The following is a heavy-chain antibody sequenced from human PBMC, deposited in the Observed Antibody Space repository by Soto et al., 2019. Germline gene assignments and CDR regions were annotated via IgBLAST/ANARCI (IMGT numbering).Heavy chain of an antibody. Sequence: GESLKISCKGSGYSFTTYWIGWVRQRPGKGLEWMGSIFPGDSDTRYSPSFQGQVIISADRSISTAYLQWRSLKASDTAIYYCARQGRPYSGSGYYYGIDVWGQGTTVTVSS. J-gene: IGHJ6*02. D-gene: IGHD6-6*01. CDR3: ARQGRPYSGSGYYYGIDV. CDR2: IFPGDSDT. CDR1: GYSFTTYW. V-gene: IGHV5-51*01.